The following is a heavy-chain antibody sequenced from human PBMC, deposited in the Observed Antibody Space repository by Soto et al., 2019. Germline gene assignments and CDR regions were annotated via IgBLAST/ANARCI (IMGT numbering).Heavy chain of an antibody. D-gene: IGHD2-2*03. CDR1: GFTFSSYG. Sequence: QVQLVESGGGVVQPGRSLRLSCAASGFTFSSYGMHWVRQAPGKGLEWVAVISYDGSNKYYADSVKGRFTISRDKSKNTVYLQMNSLRAEDTAGYYCAKGGWVGFTDYWGQGTLVTVSS. J-gene: IGHJ4*02. CDR3: AKGGWVGFTDY. V-gene: IGHV3-30*18. CDR2: ISYDGSNK.